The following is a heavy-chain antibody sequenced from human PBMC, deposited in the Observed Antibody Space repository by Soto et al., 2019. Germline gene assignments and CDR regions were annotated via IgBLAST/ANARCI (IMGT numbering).Heavy chain of an antibody. CDR2: IKQDGSEK. V-gene: IGHV3-7*03. D-gene: IGHD3-3*01. CDR3: VXEVSSFLECLFGGYCYYGMDV. Sequence: PGWSLRLSCAASGFTFSSYWMSWVRQAPGKGLEWVANIKQDGSEKYYVDSVKGRFTISRDNAKNSLYLQMNSLRAEDTAVYYYVXEVSSFLECLFGGYCYYGMDVCGQGTTVTVSS. J-gene: IGHJ6*02. CDR1: GFTFSSYW.